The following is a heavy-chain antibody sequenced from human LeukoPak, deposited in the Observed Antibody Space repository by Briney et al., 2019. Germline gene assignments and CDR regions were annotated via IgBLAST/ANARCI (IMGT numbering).Heavy chain of an antibody. Sequence: ASVKVSCKAFGYTFTDYYIHWVKEAPGKGLEWMGRVDPEDGETTYAEKFQGRVTITADTSTDTAYMELNNLRSEDTAVYYCATGSYYYDSSPDAFDIWGQGTMVTVSS. D-gene: IGHD3-22*01. J-gene: IGHJ3*02. CDR1: GYTFTDYY. V-gene: IGHV1-69-2*01. CDR2: VDPEDGET. CDR3: ATGSYYYDSSPDAFDI.